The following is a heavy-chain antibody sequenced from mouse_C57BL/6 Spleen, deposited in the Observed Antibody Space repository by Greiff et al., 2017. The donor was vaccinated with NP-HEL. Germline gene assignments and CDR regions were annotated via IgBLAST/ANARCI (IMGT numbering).Heavy chain of an antibody. J-gene: IGHJ4*01. CDR1: GFSLTSYG. CDR3: ARNDGYYQDAMDY. V-gene: IGHV2-2*01. CDR2: IWSGGST. D-gene: IGHD2-3*01. Sequence: VKLVESGPGLVQPSQSLSITCTVSGFSLTSYGVHWVRQSPGKGLEWLGVIWSGGSTDYNAAFISRLSISKDNSKSQVFFKMNSLQADDTAIYYCARNDGYYQDAMDYWGQGTSVTVSS.